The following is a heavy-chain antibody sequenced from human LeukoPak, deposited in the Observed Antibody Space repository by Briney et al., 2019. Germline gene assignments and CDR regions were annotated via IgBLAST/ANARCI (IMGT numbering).Heavy chain of an antibody. CDR3: AKVSSDYCSSTSCYTPTWFDP. Sequence: PGGSLRLSCATSGFTFSSYAMSWVRQAPGKGLEWVSAISGSGGSTYYADSVKVRFAISRDNSKNTLYLQMNSLRAEDTAVYYCAKVSSDYCSSTSCYTPTWFDPWGQGTLVTVSS. D-gene: IGHD2-2*02. CDR1: GFTFSSYA. CDR2: ISGSGGST. V-gene: IGHV3-23*01. J-gene: IGHJ5*02.